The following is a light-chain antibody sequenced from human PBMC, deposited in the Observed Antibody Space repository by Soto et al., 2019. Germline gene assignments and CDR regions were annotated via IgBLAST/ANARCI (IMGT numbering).Light chain of an antibody. CDR2: GAS. V-gene: IGKV3-20*01. CDR3: KEYGTSRT. CDR1: QSVSGTY. Sequence: EIVLTQSPGTLSLSPGERATLSCRASQSVSGTYLAWYQQKPGQAPRHLIYGASSRATDIPDRFSGSGFGTDFLISLSRLEPDDFCVYYCKEYGTSRTFRQGPKVEIK. J-gene: IGKJ1*01.